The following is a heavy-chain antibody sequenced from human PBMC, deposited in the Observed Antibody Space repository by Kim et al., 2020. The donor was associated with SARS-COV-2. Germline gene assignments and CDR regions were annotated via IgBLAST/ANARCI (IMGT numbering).Heavy chain of an antibody. V-gene: IGHV3-7*01. CDR1: GFTFSDYW. CDR2: IKQDGGEK. J-gene: IGHJ4*02. D-gene: IGHD1-20*01. CDR3: ARDIRHFDS. Sequence: GGSLRLSCVATGFTFSDYWMLWVRQAPGKGLEWVADIKQDGGEKKYVDSVKGRFTISRDNGKNSFYLQMNNLRAEDTAVYYCARDIRHFDSWGQGTLVT.